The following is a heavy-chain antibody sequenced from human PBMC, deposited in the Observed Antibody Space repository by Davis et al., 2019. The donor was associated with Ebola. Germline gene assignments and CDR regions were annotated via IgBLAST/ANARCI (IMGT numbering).Heavy chain of an antibody. V-gene: IGHV3-30*02. D-gene: IGHD1-26*01. CDR2: IRYDGSNK. CDR1: GFTFSSYG. J-gene: IGHJ4*02. Sequence: GESLKISCAASGFTFSSYGMHWVRQAPGKGLEWVAFIRYDGSNKYYADSVKGRFTISRDNSKNTLYLQMNSLRAEDTAVYYCARDSGSYYVYWGQGTLVTVSS. CDR3: ARDSGSYYVY.